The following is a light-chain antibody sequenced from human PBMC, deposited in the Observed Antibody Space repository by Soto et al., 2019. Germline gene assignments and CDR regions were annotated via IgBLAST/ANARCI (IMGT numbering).Light chain of an antibody. CDR1: QRCSSY. J-gene: IGKJ4*01. CDR2: DAS. V-gene: IGKV3-11*01. Sequence: EIVLTQSPATLSLSPGERATLSCRASQRCSSYLAWYQQKPGQARRLLIYDASNRATGIPARFSGSGSGTDFTLTISSLEPEDFAVYYCQQRSTWPLTFGGGTKVEIK. CDR3: QQRSTWPLT.